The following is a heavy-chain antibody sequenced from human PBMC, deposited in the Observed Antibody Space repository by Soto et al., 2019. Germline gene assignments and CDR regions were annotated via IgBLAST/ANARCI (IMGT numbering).Heavy chain of an antibody. J-gene: IGHJ4*02. CDR1: GYTFTSYG. CDR3: AREGELACSSTSCPENGFDY. Sequence: GASVKVSCKASGYTFTSYGISWVRQAPGQGLEWMGWISAYNGNTNYAQKLQGRVTMTTDTSTSTAYMELRSLRSDDTAVYYCAREGELACSSTSCPENGFDYWGQGTLVTVSS. V-gene: IGHV1-18*01. D-gene: IGHD2-2*01. CDR2: ISAYNGNT.